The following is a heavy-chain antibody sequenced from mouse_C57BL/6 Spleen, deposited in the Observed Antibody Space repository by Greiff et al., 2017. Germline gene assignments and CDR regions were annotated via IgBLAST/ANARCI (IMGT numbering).Heavy chain of an antibody. D-gene: IGHD4-1*01. Sequence: EVKVVESGEGLVKPGGSLKLSCAASGFTFSSYAMSWVRQTPEKRLEWVAYISSGGDYIYYADTVKGRFTISRDNARNTLYLQMSSLKSEDTAMYYCTRGSNWDDYFDYWGQGTTLTVSS. CDR2: ISSGGDYI. J-gene: IGHJ2*01. CDR1: GFTFSSYA. CDR3: TRGSNWDDYFDY. V-gene: IGHV5-9-1*02.